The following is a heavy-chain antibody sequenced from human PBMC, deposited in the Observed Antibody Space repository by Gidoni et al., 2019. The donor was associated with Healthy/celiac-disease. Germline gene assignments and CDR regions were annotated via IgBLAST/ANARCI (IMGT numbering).Heavy chain of an antibody. CDR1: GGSVSSGSYY. J-gene: IGHJ4*02. D-gene: IGHD3-3*02. CDR2: IYYSWST. Sequence: QVQLQESGPGLVKPAEPLSLTCTVSGGSVSSGSYYWSWIGQPPGKGREWIGYIYYSWSTNYNPTLKIPVTISVDTSKNQFSLKLSSVTAADTAVYYCARTHFWTVPYLDYWGQGTLVTVSS. CDR3: ARTHFWTVPYLDY. V-gene: IGHV4-61*01.